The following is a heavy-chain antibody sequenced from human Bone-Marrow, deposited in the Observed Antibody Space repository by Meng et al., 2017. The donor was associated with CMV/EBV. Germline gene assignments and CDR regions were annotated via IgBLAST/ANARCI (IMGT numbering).Heavy chain of an antibody. CDR3: SRDFWIGLDY. J-gene: IGHJ4*02. CDR2: INPSGGST. V-gene: IGHV1-46*01. CDR1: GYTFTSYY. Sequence: ASVKVSCKASGYTFTSYYMHWVRQAPGQGLEWMGIINPSGGSTSYAQKFQGRVTMTRDESTSTAYMELSSLRSEDTALYYCSRDFWIGLDYWGQGPLVTVS. D-gene: IGHD3-3*01.